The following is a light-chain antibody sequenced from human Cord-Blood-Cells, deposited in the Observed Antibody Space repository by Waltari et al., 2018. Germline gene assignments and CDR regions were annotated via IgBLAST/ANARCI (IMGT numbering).Light chain of an antibody. J-gene: IGLJ1*01. CDR1: SSDVGGYNY. Sequence: QSALTQPASVSGSPGQSITIPCTRTSSDVGGYNYVSWYQQHPGKAPKLMIYEVSNRPSGVSNRFSGSKSGNTASLTISGLQAEDEADYYRSSYTSSSTYVFGTGTKVTVL. V-gene: IGLV2-14*01. CDR3: SSYTSSSTYV. CDR2: EVS.